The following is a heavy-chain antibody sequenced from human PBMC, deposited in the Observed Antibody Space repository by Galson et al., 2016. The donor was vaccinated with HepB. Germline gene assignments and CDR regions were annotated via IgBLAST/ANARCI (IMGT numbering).Heavy chain of an antibody. V-gene: IGHV3-33*01. CDR3: ARDLGGSSCLDY. D-gene: IGHD6-6*01. J-gene: IGHJ4*02. CDR1: GFAFSSYG. CDR2: IWYDGINK. Sequence: SLRLSCAASGFAFSSYGMHWVRQVPGKGLEWMAVIWYDGINKYYGDSVQGRFTISRDNSRNTLYLQMNSLRAEDTAVYYCARDLGGSSCLDYWGQGTLVTVSS.